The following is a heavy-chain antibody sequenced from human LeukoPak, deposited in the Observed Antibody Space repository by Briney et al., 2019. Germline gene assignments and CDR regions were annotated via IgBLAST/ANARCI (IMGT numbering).Heavy chain of an antibody. CDR1: GYSISSGYY. Sequence: SETLSLTCTVSGYSISSGYYWGWIRQPPGKGLEWIGSIYHSGSTYYNPSLKSRVTISVDTSKNQFSLKLSSVTAADTAVYYCARAGYSGYGQVGVLSYWGQGTLVTVSS. D-gene: IGHD5-12*01. V-gene: IGHV4-38-2*02. CDR3: ARAGYSGYGQVGVLSY. J-gene: IGHJ4*02. CDR2: IYHSGST.